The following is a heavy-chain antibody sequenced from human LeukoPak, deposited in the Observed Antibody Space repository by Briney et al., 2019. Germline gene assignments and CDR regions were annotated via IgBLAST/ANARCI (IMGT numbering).Heavy chain of an antibody. Sequence: SETLSLTCTVSGCSISSSYWSWLRQPAGKGLEWIGRIYGSGSTDYNPSLRRRITMSGDASRNKFSLKVTSVTAADTAVYFCARGYYDSGGYYTEFANWGQGTLVTVSS. D-gene: IGHD3-22*01. J-gene: IGHJ4*02. CDR1: GCSISSSY. CDR2: IYGSGST. V-gene: IGHV4-4*07. CDR3: ARGYYDSGGYYTEFAN.